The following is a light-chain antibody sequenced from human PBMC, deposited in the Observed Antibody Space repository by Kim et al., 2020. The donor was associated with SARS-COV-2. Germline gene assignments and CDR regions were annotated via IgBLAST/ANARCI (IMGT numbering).Light chain of an antibody. CDR2: TND. CDR1: KSNIGSNY. J-gene: IGLJ2*01. V-gene: IGLV1-44*01. Sequence: QSVLTQTPSASGTPGQRVTISCSGGKSNIGSNYVWWYKQVPGTAPELLIHTNDQRSSGVPDRFSASKSDTSASLAISSLQSDDEADYFCASWDSSLNGVLFGGGTQLTVL. CDR3: ASWDSSLNGVL.